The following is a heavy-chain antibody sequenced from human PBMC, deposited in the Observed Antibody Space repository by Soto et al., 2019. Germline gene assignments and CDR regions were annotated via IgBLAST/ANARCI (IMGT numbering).Heavy chain of an antibody. D-gene: IGHD3-3*01. Sequence: GGSLRLSCAASGFTFSSYAMSWVRQAPGKGLEWVSAISGSGGSTYYADSVKGRFTISRDNSKNTLYLQMNSLRAEDTVVYYCAKDVYDYDFWSGYYEDAFDIWGQGTMVTVSS. CDR3: AKDVYDYDFWSGYYEDAFDI. CDR1: GFTFSSYA. V-gene: IGHV3-23*01. CDR2: ISGSGGST. J-gene: IGHJ3*02.